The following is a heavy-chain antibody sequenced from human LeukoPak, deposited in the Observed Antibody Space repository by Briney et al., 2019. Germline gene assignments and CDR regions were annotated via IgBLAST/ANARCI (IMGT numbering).Heavy chain of an antibody. D-gene: IGHD3-22*01. CDR1: GYTFTSYY. J-gene: IGHJ4*02. CDR2: INPSGGST. V-gene: IGHV1-46*01. Sequence: ASVKVSCKASGYTFTSYYMHWVRQAPGQGLEWMGIINPSGGSTSYAQKFQGRVTMTRDTSTSTAYMELRSLRSDDTAVYYCAREGGDIGSGYYLGLDYWGQGTLVTVSS. CDR3: AREGGDIGSGYYLGLDY.